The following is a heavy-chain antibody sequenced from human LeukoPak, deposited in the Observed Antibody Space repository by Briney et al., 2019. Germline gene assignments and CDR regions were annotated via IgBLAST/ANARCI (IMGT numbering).Heavy chain of an antibody. D-gene: IGHD2-2*01. V-gene: IGHV5-51*01. Sequence: PGESMKISCKGSGYSFTSYWIGWVRQMPRKSLEWMGIIYPGDSDTRYSPSFQGQVTISADKSISTAYLQWSSLKASDTAMYYCARQLVVPAATYYFDYWGQGTLVTVSS. CDR1: GYSFTSYW. CDR3: ARQLVVPAATYYFDY. CDR2: IYPGDSDT. J-gene: IGHJ4*02.